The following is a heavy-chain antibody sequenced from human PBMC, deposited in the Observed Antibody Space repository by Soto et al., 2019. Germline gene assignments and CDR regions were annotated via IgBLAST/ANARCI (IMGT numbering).Heavy chain of an antibody. CDR3: ARERGDSHWIDP. D-gene: IGHD2-21*01. CDR1: GGSVSSESYY. J-gene: IGHJ5*02. V-gene: IGHV4-61*01. Sequence: LSLTCSVSGGSVSSESYYWSWIRQTPGKGLEWIGNVENSGSTKYNPSLKSRVTISVDTSKNQFSLKLSSVTGADTAVYYCARERGDSHWIDPWGQGTLVTVSS. CDR2: VENSGST.